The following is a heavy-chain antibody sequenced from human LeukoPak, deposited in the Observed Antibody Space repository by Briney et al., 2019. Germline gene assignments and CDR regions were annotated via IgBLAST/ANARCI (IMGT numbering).Heavy chain of an antibody. J-gene: IGHJ4*02. Sequence: GGSLRLSCAASGFTFSSYGMHWVRQAPGKGLEWVAVISYDGSNKYYADSVKGRFTISRDNSKNTLYPQMNSLRAEDTAVYYCARGTAAAANMIDYWGQGTLVTVSS. CDR2: ISYDGSNK. V-gene: IGHV3-30*03. D-gene: IGHD6-13*01. CDR1: GFTFSSYG. CDR3: ARGTAAAANMIDY.